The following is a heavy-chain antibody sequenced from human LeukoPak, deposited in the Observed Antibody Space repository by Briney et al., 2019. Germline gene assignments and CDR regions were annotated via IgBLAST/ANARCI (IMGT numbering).Heavy chain of an antibody. J-gene: IGHJ5*02. CDR2: IYYSEGT. V-gene: IGHV4-39*07. CDR1: GGSISSRSYY. CDR3: TTDENDYVWGSYRA. Sequence: SETPSLTCTVSGGSISSRSYYWGWIRQPPGKGLEWIGSIYYSEGTYYNPSLKSRVTISVDTSKNQFSLKLSSVTAADTAVYYCTTDENDYVWGSYRAWGQGTLVTVSS. D-gene: IGHD3-16*02.